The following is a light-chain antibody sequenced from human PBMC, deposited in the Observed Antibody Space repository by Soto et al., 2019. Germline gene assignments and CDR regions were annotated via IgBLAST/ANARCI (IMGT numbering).Light chain of an antibody. Sequence: ELVITQSPGTLSLSPGDRATLSCRASQSVSSRLAWYQQKPGQAPRRLISDASSRATGIPDRFSGSGSGTDFTLTISRLEAEDFALYYCQHYVERSPITFGQGTLLEIK. V-gene: IGKV3-20*01. J-gene: IGKJ5*01. CDR2: DAS. CDR1: QSVSSR. CDR3: QHYVERSPIT.